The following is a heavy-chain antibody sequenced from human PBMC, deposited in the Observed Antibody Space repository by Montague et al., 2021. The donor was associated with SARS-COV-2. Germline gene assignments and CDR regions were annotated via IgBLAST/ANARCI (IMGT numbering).Heavy chain of an antibody. Sequence: SETLSLTRNVSGGSISSSTYYWGWIRQPPGKGLEWMGNLYNGGTTYYSPSLKSRVTISVDTSKNHFSLNMASVTAADTAVYYCARTSKLRESSSGNYYYHAMDVWGQGTTVTVSS. J-gene: IGHJ6*02. V-gene: IGHV4-39*02. CDR1: GGSISSSTYY. CDR3: ARTSKLRESSSGNYYYHAMDV. CDR2: LYNGGTT. D-gene: IGHD3-16*01.